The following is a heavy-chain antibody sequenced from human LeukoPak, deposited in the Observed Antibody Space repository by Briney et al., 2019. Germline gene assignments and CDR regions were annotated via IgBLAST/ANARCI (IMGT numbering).Heavy chain of an antibody. CDR2: NSGSATGT. D-gene: IGHD6-13*01. CDR1: GFTFSTFG. CDR3: AKDLGVGNSWYGWVL. V-gene: IGHV3-23*01. Sequence: GGSLRLSCSASGFTFSTFGMSSVRPAPGKGLEWVSANSGSATGTFPKYADSVKGRFTISRDNSKNTLFLQMSSLRVEDTALYYCAKDLGVGNSWYGWVLWGQGTLVTVSS. J-gene: IGHJ4*02.